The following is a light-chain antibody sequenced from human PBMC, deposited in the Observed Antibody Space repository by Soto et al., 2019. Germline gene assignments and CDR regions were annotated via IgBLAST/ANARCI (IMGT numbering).Light chain of an antibody. CDR3: SSYTSSSTLVV. J-gene: IGLJ1*01. V-gene: IGLV2-14*01. CDR2: EVS. Sequence: QSVLTQAAAVSGSPGQSITISCTGTSSDVGGYNYVSWYQQHPGKAPKLMIYEVSNRPSGVSNRFSGSKSGNTASLTISGLQAEDEADYYCSSYTSSSTLVVFGTGTKVTVL. CDR1: SSDVGGYNY.